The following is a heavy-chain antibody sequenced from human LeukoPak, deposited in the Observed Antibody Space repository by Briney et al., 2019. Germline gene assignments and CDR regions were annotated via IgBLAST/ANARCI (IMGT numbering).Heavy chain of an antibody. J-gene: IGHJ4*02. Sequence: ASVKVSCKASGYTFTSYDINWVRQATGQGLEWVGWMNPNSGNTGYAQKLQGRVTMTRNTSISTAYMELSSLRAEDTAVYYCARESSGIAATDKIDFWGQGTLVTVSS. V-gene: IGHV1-8*01. CDR1: GYTFTSYD. CDR2: MNPNSGNT. CDR3: ARESSGIAATDKIDF. D-gene: IGHD6-13*01.